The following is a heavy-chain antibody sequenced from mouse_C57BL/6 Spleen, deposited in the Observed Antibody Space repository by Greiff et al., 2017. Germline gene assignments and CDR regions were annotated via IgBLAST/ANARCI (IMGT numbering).Heavy chain of an antibody. J-gene: IGHJ2*01. V-gene: IGHV1-26*01. CDR3: ARGTTVVDY. Sequence: EVQLQQSGPELVKPGASVKISCKASGYTFTDYYMNWVKQSHGKSLEWTGDINPNNGGTSYNQKFKGKATLTVDKSSSTAYMELRSLTSEDSAVYYCARGTTVVDYWGQGTTLTVSS. D-gene: IGHD1-1*01. CDR1: GYTFTDYY. CDR2: INPNNGGT.